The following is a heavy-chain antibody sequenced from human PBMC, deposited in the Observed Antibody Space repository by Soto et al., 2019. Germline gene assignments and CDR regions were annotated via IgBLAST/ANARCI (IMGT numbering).Heavy chain of an antibody. D-gene: IGHD3-10*01. CDR3: AADLITMVRGVRYYGMDV. J-gene: IGHJ6*02. CDR2: IVVGSGNT. V-gene: IGHV1-58*01. CDR1: GFTFTSSA. Sequence: XSVKVSCKASGFTFTSSAVQWVRQARGQRLEWIGWIVVGSGNTNYAQKFQERVTITRDMSTSTAYVELSSLRSEDTAVYYCAADLITMVRGVRYYGMDVWGQGTTVTVSS.